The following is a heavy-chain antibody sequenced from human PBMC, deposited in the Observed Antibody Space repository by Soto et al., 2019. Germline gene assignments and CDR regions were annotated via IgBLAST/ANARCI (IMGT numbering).Heavy chain of an antibody. CDR1: GFTFSTCG. CDR2: ISSDGGNK. CDR3: AKALHSSGGSPDPLDC. D-gene: IGHD6-19*01. V-gene: IGHV3-30*18. J-gene: IGHJ4*02. Sequence: PGGSLSLSCAASGFTFSTCGMPWARQAPGKWLEWVAVISSDGGNKNYADSVKGRFSVSSDNSKNSLYLQLSSLIGEDTAVYYCAKALHSSGGSPDPLDCWGQGTLVTVSS.